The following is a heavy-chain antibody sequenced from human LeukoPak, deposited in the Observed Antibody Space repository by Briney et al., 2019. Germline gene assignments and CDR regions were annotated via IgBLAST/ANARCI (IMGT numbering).Heavy chain of an antibody. V-gene: IGHV3-23*01. CDR3: AKAYGSGSYYNDDAFDI. J-gene: IGHJ3*02. D-gene: IGHD3-10*01. CDR2: ISGSGGST. Sequence: GGSLRLSCAASGFTFSSYAMSWVRQAPGKGLEWVSAISGSGGSTYYADSVKGRFTISRDNSKNTLYLQMNSLRAEDTAVYYCAKAYGSGSYYNDDAFDIWGQGTMVTVSS. CDR1: GFTFSSYA.